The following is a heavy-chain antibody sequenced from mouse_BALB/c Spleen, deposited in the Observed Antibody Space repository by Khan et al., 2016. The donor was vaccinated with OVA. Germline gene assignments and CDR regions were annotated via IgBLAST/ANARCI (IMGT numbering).Heavy chain of an antibody. CDR2: ISYSGST. CDR1: GYSISSDYA. Sequence: EVQLVESGPGLVKPSQSLSLTCTVTGYSISSDYAWNWIRQFPENKLEWMGYISYSGSTNYNPSLKSRISITRDTSKNQFFLQLNSVTTEDTATYYCARGSSGPFVYWGQGTLVTVSA. CDR3: ARGSSGPFVY. V-gene: IGHV3-2*02. J-gene: IGHJ3*01. D-gene: IGHD3-1*01.